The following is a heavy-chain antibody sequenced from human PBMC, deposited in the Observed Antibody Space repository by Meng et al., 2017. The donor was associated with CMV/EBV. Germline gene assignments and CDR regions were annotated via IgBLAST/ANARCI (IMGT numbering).Heavy chain of an antibody. CDR1: GGSISSGDYY. V-gene: IGHV4-30-4*08. J-gene: IGHJ4*02. D-gene: IGHD6-19*01. CDR2: IYYSGST. Sequence: LRLSCTVSGGSISSGDYYWSWIRQPPGKGLEWIGYIYYSGSTYYNPSLKSRVTISVDTSKNQFSLKLSSVTAADTAVYYCARHYSGWSYYFDHWGQGTLVTVSS. CDR3: ARHYSGWSYYFDH.